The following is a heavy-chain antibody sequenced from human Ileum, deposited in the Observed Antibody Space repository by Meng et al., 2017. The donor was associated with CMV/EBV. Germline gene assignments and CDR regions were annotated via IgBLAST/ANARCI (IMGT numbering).Heavy chain of an antibody. Sequence: GSLRLSCAVYGGSFSGYYWSWSRQPPGKGLEWIGEINHSGSTNYNPSLKRRVTISVDTSKNQFSLKLSSVTAADTAVYYCARGYSSSRLARYYYGMDVWGQGTTVTVSS. CDR2: INHSGST. V-gene: IGHV4-34*01. CDR1: GGSFSGYY. CDR3: ARGYSSSRLARYYYGMDV. J-gene: IGHJ6*02. D-gene: IGHD6-13*01.